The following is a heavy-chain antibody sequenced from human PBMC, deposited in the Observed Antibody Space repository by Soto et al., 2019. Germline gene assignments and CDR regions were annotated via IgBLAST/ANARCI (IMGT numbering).Heavy chain of an antibody. V-gene: IGHV1-18*01. CDR2: ISAYNGNT. CDR1: GYTFTIYG. CDR3: ARDGVDTATGYYYGMDV. D-gene: IGHD5-18*01. J-gene: IGHJ6*02. Sequence: GASVKVSCKASGYTFTIYGINWVRQAPGQGLEWMGWISAYNGNTNYAQKLQGRVTMTTDTSTSTAYMELRSLRSDDTAVYYCARDGVDTATGYYYGMDVWGQGTTVTVSS.